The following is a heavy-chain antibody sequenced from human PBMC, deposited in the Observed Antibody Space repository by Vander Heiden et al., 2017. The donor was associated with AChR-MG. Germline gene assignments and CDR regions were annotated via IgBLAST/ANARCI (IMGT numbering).Heavy chain of an antibody. CDR1: GYTFTGYY. D-gene: IGHD2-2*01. Sequence: QVQLVQSGAEVKKPGASVKVSCKASGYTFTGYYMPWVRQAPGQGLEWMGWSNPNSGGTNYAQKFQGRVTMTRDTSISTAYMELSRLRSDDTAVYYCASYPRIQYQSDPYYYYYGMDVWGQGTTVTVSS. V-gene: IGHV1-2*02. J-gene: IGHJ6*02. CDR2: SNPNSGGT. CDR3: ASYPRIQYQSDPYYYYYGMDV.